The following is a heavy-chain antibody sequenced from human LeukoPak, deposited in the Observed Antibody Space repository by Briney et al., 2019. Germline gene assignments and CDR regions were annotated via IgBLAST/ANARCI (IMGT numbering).Heavy chain of an antibody. CDR1: GFTFSSYA. J-gene: IGHJ3*02. Sequence: HSGGSLRLSCAASGFTFSSYAMSWVRQAPGKGLEWVSAISGSGGSTYYADSVKGRFTISRDNSKNTLYLQMNSLRAEDTAVYYCANTERDYDILTGYYNTQAFDIWGQGTMVTVSS. CDR3: ANTERDYDILTGYYNTQAFDI. D-gene: IGHD3-9*01. V-gene: IGHV3-23*01. CDR2: ISGSGGST.